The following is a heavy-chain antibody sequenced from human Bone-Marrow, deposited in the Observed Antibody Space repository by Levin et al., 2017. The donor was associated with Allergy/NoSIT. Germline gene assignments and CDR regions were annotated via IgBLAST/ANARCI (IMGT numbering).Heavy chain of an antibody. J-gene: IGHJ4*02. CDR3: GRHLFRQWPAEIDF. CDR2: IYSGGDT. Sequence: PGGSLRLSCAASGISVSNNHMSWVRQAPGKGLECVAGIYSGGDTYQSDSVKSRFTVSRDNSKNTVYLHMSNLRGDDTAVYYCGRHLFRQWPAEIDFWGPGTLVSVSS. CDR1: GISVSNNH. D-gene: IGHD6-19*01. V-gene: IGHV3-66*04.